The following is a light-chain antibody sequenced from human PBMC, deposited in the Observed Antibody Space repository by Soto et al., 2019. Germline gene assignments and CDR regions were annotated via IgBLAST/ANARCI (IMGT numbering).Light chain of an antibody. V-gene: IGKV3-15*01. CDR2: GAS. CDR1: QSVSSN. Sequence: EIVLTQSPATLSFYPGERATLSCRASQSVSSNLAWYQQKPGQAPRLLIYGASTRATGIPARFSGSGSGTEFTLTISSLQSEDFAVYYCQQYNNWPRTFGQGTKVEIK. J-gene: IGKJ1*01. CDR3: QQYNNWPRT.